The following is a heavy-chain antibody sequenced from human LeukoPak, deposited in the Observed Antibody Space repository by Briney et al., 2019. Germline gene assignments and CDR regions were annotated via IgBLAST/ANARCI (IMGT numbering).Heavy chain of an antibody. V-gene: IGHV3-11*01. CDR2: IGTGGTPI. Sequence: GGSLRLSCAASRFTFRDYYMSWIRQAPGKGLEWVSYIGTGGTPIDYADSVKGRFTISRDDAKSSLYLQMNNVRAEDTAFYYCARIYGGYWGQGALVSVS. CDR3: ARIYGGY. D-gene: IGHD3-16*01. J-gene: IGHJ4*02. CDR1: RFTFRDYY.